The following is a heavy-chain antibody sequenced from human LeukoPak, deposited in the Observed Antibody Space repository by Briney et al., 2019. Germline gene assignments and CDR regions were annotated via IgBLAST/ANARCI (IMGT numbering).Heavy chain of an antibody. D-gene: IGHD3-10*01. J-gene: IGHJ4*02. CDR2: ISAYNGNT. V-gene: IGHV1-18*04. CDR3: ARGRFARCLDY. CDR1: GYTFTSYY. Sequence: ASVKVSCKASGYTFTSYYVHWVRQAPGQGLEWMGWISAYNGNTNYAQKLQGRVTMTTDTSTSTAYMELRSLRSDDTAVYYCARGRFARCLDYWGQGTLVTVSS.